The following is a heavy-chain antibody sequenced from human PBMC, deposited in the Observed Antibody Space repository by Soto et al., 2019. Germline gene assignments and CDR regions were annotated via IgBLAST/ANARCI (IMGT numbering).Heavy chain of an antibody. CDR3: AKMGERSGYDS. Sequence: QVQLVQSGAEVKKPGSSVKVSCRASGGTFSSSAISWVRQAPGQGLEWMGGIVPMFGTPDIAQKFQGRVTITAAGATGTAYMEVGSLRSEDTATYYCAKMGERSGYDSWGKGTLVNVPS. V-gene: IGHV1-69*01. CDR1: GGTFSSSA. D-gene: IGHD3-16*01. CDR2: IVPMFGTP. J-gene: IGHJ5*01.